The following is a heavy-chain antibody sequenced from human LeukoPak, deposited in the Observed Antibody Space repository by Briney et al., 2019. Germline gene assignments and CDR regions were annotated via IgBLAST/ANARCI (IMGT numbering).Heavy chain of an antibody. CDR2: IKQDGSEK. CDR1: GFTFSSYS. D-gene: IGHD2-2*01. Sequence: GGSLRLSCAASGFTFSSYSMNWVRQAPGKGLEWVANIKQDGSEKYYVDSVKGRFTISRDNAKNSLYLQMNSLRAEDTAVYYCARDRGEVVPAARFDYWGQGTLVTVSS. V-gene: IGHV3-7*01. CDR3: ARDRGEVVPAARFDY. J-gene: IGHJ4*02.